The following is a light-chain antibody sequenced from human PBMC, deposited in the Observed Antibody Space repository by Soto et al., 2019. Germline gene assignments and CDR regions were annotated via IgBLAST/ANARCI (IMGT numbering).Light chain of an antibody. V-gene: IGKV3D-7*01. Sequence: EIVMTQSPATLSLSPGERATLSCRASQSVSSSNLSWYQQKPGQAPRLLIYGASTRATGIPARFSGSGSGTDFTLTISSLQPEDFAVYYCQQDYNLPWTFGQGTRVEIK. J-gene: IGKJ1*01. CDR1: QSVSSSN. CDR2: GAS. CDR3: QQDYNLPWT.